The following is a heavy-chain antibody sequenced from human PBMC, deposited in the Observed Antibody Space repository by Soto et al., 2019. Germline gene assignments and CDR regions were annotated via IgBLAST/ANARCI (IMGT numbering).Heavy chain of an antibody. CDR3: ARANYIVVVPAATANWFDP. V-gene: IGHV4-31*03. CDR1: GDSISSGGYY. CDR2: IYYSGST. D-gene: IGHD2-2*01. Sequence: SETLSLTCTVSGDSISSGGYYWSWIRQHPGKGLEWIGYIYYSGSTYYNPSLKSRVTISVDTSKNQFSLKLSSVTAADTAVYYCARANYIVVVPAATANWFDPWGQGTLVTVSS. J-gene: IGHJ5*02.